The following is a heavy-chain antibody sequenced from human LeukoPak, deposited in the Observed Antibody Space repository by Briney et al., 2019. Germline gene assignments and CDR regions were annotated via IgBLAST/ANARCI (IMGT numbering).Heavy chain of an antibody. CDR1: GFTFSSHA. J-gene: IGHJ6*03. D-gene: IGHD3-10*01. V-gene: IGHV3-30*01. Sequence: GSSLRLSCAASGFTFSSHAIHWVRQAPGKGLEWVSIISYDGSNKYYADSVKGRFTISRDNSKNTLYLQINSLSTEDTAVYYCARGGSGSYYYYFYYMDVWCKGTTVTVSS. CDR3: ARGGSGSYYYYFYYMDV. CDR2: ISYDGSNK.